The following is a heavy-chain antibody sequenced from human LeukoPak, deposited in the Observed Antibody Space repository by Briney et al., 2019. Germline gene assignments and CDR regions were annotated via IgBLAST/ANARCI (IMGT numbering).Heavy chain of an antibody. D-gene: IGHD3-9*01. Sequence: QTGGSLRLSCAASGFTFSSYSMNWVRQAPGKGLERVSYISSSSSTIYYADSVKGRFTISRDNVKNSLYLQMNSLRAEDTAVYYCARDRGILTGYAPDDAFDIWGQGTMVTVSS. CDR2: ISSSSSTI. CDR1: GFTFSSYS. J-gene: IGHJ3*02. V-gene: IGHV3-48*01. CDR3: ARDRGILTGYAPDDAFDI.